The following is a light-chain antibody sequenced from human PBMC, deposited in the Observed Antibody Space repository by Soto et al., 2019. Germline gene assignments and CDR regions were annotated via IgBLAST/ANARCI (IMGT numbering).Light chain of an antibody. J-gene: IGLJ1*01. CDR3: CSYAATLYV. Sequence: QSVLTQPPSASGTPGQRVTISCSGSSSNVGVHTVCWFKHLPGTAPKLLIYNNHQRPSGVPDRFSGSQSGTSASLAISGLQSDDEADYYCCSYAATLYVFGTGTKVTVL. V-gene: IGLV1-44*01. CDR1: SSNVGVHT. CDR2: NNH.